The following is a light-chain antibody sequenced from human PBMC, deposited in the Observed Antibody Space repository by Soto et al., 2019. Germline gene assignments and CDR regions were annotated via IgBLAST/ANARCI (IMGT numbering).Light chain of an antibody. Sequence: EIVLTQSPGTLSWSPGERATLSCRSSQSVSSSYLAWYQQKPGQAPRLLIYGASSRATGIPDRFSGSGSGTDFTITISRLEPEDFAVYYCQQYGSSPLFGPGTKVDIK. CDR3: QQYGSSPL. CDR2: GAS. J-gene: IGKJ3*01. CDR1: QSVSSSY. V-gene: IGKV3-20*01.